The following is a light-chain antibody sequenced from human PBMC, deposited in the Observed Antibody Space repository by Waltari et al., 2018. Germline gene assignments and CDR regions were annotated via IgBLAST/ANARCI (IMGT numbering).Light chain of an antibody. Sequence: SALTQPASVSGSPGQSITIPCTGTSSEVGNYNLVSWYQQYPGKAPEVMIYDDHRRPSGVSDRFSGSKSGNTASLTISGVQAEDEADYYCCSYAGSYTWVFGGGTKLTVL. J-gene: IGLJ3*02. CDR2: DDH. CDR1: SSEVGNYNL. V-gene: IGLV2-23*01. CDR3: CSYAGSYTWV.